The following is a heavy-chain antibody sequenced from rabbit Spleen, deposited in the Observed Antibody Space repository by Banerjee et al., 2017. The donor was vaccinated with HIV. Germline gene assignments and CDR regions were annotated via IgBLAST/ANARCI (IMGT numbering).Heavy chain of an antibody. J-gene: IGHJ4*01. CDR2: INVITNKA. D-gene: IGHD2-1*01. V-gene: IGHV1S45*01. Sequence: QEQLVESGGGLVKPGASLTLTCKASGFPFSEKAVMCWVRQVPGKGLTWIACINVITNKAVYASWAKGRFTFSRTSSTTVTLQMTSLTGADTATYFCGRDGDDDMGDFDLWGPGTLVTVS. CDR1: GFPFSEKAV. CDR3: GRDGDDDMGDFDL.